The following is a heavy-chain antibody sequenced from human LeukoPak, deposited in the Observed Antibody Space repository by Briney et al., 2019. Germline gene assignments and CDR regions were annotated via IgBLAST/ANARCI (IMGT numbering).Heavy chain of an antibody. CDR1: GGSISSANHF. J-gene: IGHJ3*01. D-gene: IGHD2-2*01. V-gene: IGHV4-30-4*08. CDR2: IHYDGRT. CDR3: AREVITPGDSDGFDL. Sequence: SQTLSLTCTVSGGSISSANHFWSWVRQSPGEGLEWIGYIHYDGRTHYNPSLKSRVSMSLDMSKNQFSLSLSSVTAADTAIYYCAREVITPGDSDGFDLWGQGTMVSVSS.